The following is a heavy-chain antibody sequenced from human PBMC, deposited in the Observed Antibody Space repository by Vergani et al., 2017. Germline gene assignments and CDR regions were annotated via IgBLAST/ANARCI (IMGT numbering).Heavy chain of an antibody. CDR2: ISPGASTV. J-gene: IGHJ6*02. D-gene: IGHD6-13*01. V-gene: IGHV3-11*04. Sequence: LEESGGGSVKPGGSLRLSCAASGFKFSDHYISWIRQAPGKGLEWVSHISPGASTVSYTDSVTGRFTVSRDNGHNSLTLDMTTLKVEYTAVYYCAKKPGIATTRNYYAMDVWGQGTTVTVSS. CDR1: GFKFSDHY. CDR3: AKKPGIATTRNYYAMDV.